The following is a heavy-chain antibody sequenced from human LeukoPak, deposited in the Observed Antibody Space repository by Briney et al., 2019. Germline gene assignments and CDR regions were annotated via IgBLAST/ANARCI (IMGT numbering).Heavy chain of an antibody. CDR3: AKVEVGFGEMAYFDY. J-gene: IGHJ4*02. CDR2: INAGNGNT. Sequence: GASVKVSCKASGYTFTSYAMHWVRQAPGQRLEWMGWINAGNGNTKYSQKFQGRVTITRDTSASTAYMELSSLRSEDTAVYYCAKVEVGFGEMAYFDYWGQGTLVTVSS. V-gene: IGHV1-3*01. CDR1: GYTFTSYA. D-gene: IGHD3-10*01.